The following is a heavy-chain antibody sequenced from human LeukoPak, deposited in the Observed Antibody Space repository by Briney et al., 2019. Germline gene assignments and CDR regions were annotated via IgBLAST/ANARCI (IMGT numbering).Heavy chain of an antibody. CDR3: AKPLYYYGSGSFSE. CDR2: IYYSGST. CDR1: GGSISSSSYY. D-gene: IGHD3-10*01. V-gene: IGHV4-39*01. Sequence: SETLSLTCTVSGGSISSSSYYWGWIRQPPGKGLEWIGSIYYSGSTYYNPSLKSRVTISVDTSKNQFSLKLSSVTAADTAVYYCAKPLYYYGSGSFSEWGQGTLVTVSS. J-gene: IGHJ4*02.